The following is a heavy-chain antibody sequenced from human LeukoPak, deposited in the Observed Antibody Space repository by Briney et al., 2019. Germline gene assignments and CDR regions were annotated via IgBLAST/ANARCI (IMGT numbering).Heavy chain of an antibody. D-gene: IGHD2-2*01. CDR1: GGSISSSSYY. J-gene: IGHJ3*02. Sequence: SETLSLTCTASGGSISSSSYYWGWIRQPPGKGLEWIGSINYGGTTYYNPSLKSRVTISVDTSKNQFSLKLSSVTAADTAVYYCARLPIVVVPSTSFDIWGQGTMVTVS. CDR3: ARLPIVVVPSTSFDI. V-gene: IGHV4-39*01. CDR2: INYGGTT.